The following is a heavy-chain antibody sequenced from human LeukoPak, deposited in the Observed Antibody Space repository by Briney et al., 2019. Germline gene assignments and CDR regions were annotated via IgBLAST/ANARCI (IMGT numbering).Heavy chain of an antibody. Sequence: GGTLRLSCAASGFTFSDYYMAWIRQAPGKGLNWVSYISGSGTITYYADSVKGRFTISRDNSKNTLYLQMNSLRAEDTAVYYCATGSGWQPIYYWGQGTLVTVSS. CDR3: ATGSGWQPIYY. V-gene: IGHV3-11*01. CDR1: GFTFSDYY. J-gene: IGHJ4*02. D-gene: IGHD6-19*01. CDR2: ISGSGTIT.